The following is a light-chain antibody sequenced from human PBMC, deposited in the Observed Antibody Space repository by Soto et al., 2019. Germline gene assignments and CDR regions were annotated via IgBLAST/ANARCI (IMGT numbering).Light chain of an antibody. J-gene: IGKJ3*01. V-gene: IGKV1-9*01. CDR2: AAS. CDR3: PQLNSYRYT. CDR1: QGISSY. Sequence: IQLTQSPSSLSASVGDRVTITCRASQGISSYLGGYQQKPGKAPKLLIYAASTSQSGVPPRFSVSGSGTDFNRTISSLQPEDFAPYYGPQLNSYRYTFGPGAKVDIK.